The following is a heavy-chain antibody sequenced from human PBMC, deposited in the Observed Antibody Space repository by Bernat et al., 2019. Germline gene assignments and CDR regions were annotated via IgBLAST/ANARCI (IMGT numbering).Heavy chain of an antibody. V-gene: IGHV1-18*01. Sequence: QVQLVRSGAEVKKPGASVKVSCKASGYTFTSYGISWVRQAPGQGLEWMGWISAYNGNTNYAQKLQDRVTMTTDTSTSTAYMELRSLRSDDTALYYCARDYGDQGGGYYYYGMYVWGQGTTVTVSS. J-gene: IGHJ6*02. D-gene: IGHD4-17*01. CDR1: GYTFTSYG. CDR2: ISAYNGNT. CDR3: ARDYGDQGGGYYYYGMYV.